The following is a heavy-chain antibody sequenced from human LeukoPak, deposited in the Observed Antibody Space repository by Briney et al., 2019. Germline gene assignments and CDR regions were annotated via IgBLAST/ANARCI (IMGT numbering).Heavy chain of an antibody. J-gene: IGHJ4*02. Sequence: SETLSLTCTVSGGSISSYYWSWIRQPAGKGLEWIGRIYTSGSTNYNPSLKSRVTMSVDTSKNQLSLKLSSVTAADTAVYYCARERPYGSGSYPKGSLRIDYWGQGTLVTVSS. CDR2: IYTSGST. CDR3: ARERPYGSGSYPKGSLRIDY. V-gene: IGHV4-4*07. CDR1: GGSISSYY. D-gene: IGHD3-10*01.